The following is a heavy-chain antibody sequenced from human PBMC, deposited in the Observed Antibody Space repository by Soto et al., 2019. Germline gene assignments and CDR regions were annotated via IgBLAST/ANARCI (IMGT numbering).Heavy chain of an antibody. CDR3: ARGRDGDY. CDR1: GYDFTTYG. V-gene: IGHV1-18*01. D-gene: IGHD6-6*01. CDR2: ISAHNGNT. Sequence: QVHLVQSGAEVKKTGASVKVSCKGSGYDFTTYGITWVRQAPGQGLEWMAWISAHNGNTDYAQKLQGRVTVTRDTSTSTAYMELRSRRSDDTSMYYCARGRDGDYWGQGALVTVSS. J-gene: IGHJ4*02.